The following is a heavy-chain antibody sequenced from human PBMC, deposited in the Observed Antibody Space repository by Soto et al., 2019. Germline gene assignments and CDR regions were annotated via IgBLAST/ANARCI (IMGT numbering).Heavy chain of an antibody. V-gene: IGHV4-31*03. CDR3: ARDSDGYNSVDC. CDR2: IYYSGTT. D-gene: IGHD5-12*01. CDR1: GDSIISGGYY. Sequence: SETLSLTCTVSGDSIISGGYYWTWIRQQPGKGLEWIGYIYYSGTTYYNPPLESRLTISVDTSKNQFSLKLSSVTAADTAVYYCARDSDGYNSVDCLGHGTLVTVSS. J-gene: IGHJ4*01.